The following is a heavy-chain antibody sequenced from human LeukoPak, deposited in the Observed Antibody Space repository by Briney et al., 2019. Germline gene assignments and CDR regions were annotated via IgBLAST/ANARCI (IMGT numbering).Heavy chain of an antibody. V-gene: IGHV1-8*01. CDR3: ARGRRISSGYLPFDY. D-gene: IGHD3-22*01. J-gene: IGHJ4*02. CDR1: GYTFTSYD. CDR2: MNPNSGNT. Sequence: ASEKVSCKASGYTFTSYDINWVRQATGHGLEWLGWMNPNSGNTRYAQKLQGRVTMTKNTSISTAYMEMSSLRSEDTAVYYCARGRRISSGYLPFDYWGQGTLVTVSS.